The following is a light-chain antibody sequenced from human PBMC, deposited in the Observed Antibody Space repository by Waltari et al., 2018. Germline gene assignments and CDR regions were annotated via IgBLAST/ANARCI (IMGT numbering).Light chain of an antibody. CDR2: EDS. CDR3: LSPDSSGTYVV. J-gene: IGLJ2*01. Sequence: SYELTQPPSVSVSPGQTASTTCYGHALSTKYAYWYHQKSGQAPVLVIFEDSKRPSGIPERISGSSSGTMATLTLSGAQLEDEGDYYCLSPDSSGTYVVFGGGTKLTVL. V-gene: IGLV3-10*01. CDR1: ALSTKY.